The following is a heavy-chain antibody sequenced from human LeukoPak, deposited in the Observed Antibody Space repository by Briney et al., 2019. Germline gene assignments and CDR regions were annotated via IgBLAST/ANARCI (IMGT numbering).Heavy chain of an antibody. CDR2: IYYSGST. V-gene: IGHV4-59*01. D-gene: IGHD3-9*01. CDR3: ARDDMKRAFDI. J-gene: IGHJ3*02. Sequence: LSLTCTVSGGSISSYYWSWIRQPPGKGLEWIGYIYYSGSTNYNPSLKSRVTISVDTSMNQFSLKLSSVTAADTAVYYCARDDMKRAFDIWGQGTMVTVSS. CDR1: GGSISSYY.